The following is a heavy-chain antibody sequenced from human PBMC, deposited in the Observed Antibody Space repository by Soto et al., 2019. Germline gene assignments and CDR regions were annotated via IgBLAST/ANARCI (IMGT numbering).Heavy chain of an antibody. V-gene: IGHV4-34*01. D-gene: IGHD3-3*01. J-gene: IGHJ5*02. CDR1: CWSFRSYY. Sequence: LSATCAVYCWSFRSYYVSWIRQPPGKWLEWIGEINHSGSTNYNPSLKSRVTISVDTSKNQFSLKLSSVTAADTAVYYCARGRPVLRFLEWLRTNWFDPWGQGTLVHRLL. CDR3: ARGRPVLRFLEWLRTNWFDP. CDR2: INHSGST.